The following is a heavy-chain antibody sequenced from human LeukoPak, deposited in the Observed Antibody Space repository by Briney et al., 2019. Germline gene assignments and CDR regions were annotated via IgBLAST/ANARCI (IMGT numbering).Heavy chain of an antibody. V-gene: IGHV1-69*01. CDR3: ARDLYGVPRVWFDP. CDR2: IIPIFGTV. Sequence: SVKVSCKTSGGTFSSYAISWVRQAPGQGLEWMGGIIPIFGTVNYAQKFQGRVTITADESTSTAYMELSSLRSEDTAVYYCARDLYGVPRVWFDPWGQGTLVTVSS. J-gene: IGHJ5*02. CDR1: GGTFSSYA. D-gene: IGHD4-17*01.